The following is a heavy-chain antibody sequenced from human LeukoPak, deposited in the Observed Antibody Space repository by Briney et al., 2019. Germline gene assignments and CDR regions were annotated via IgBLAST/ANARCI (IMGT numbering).Heavy chain of an antibody. CDR3: ARDWLRHSSGWYAY. CDR1: GGSFSGYY. CDR2: INHSGST. D-gene: IGHD6-19*01. Sequence: SETLSLTCAVYGGSFSGYYWSWIRQPPGKGLEWIGEINHSGSTNYNPSLKSRVTISVDTSKNQFSLKLSSVTAADTAVYYCARDWLRHSSGWYAYWGQGTLVTVSP. V-gene: IGHV4-34*01. J-gene: IGHJ4*02.